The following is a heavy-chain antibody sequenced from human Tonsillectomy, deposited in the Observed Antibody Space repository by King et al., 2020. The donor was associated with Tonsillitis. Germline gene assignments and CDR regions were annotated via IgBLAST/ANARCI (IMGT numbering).Heavy chain of an antibody. CDR2: INQDGSAK. J-gene: IGHJ6*02. V-gene: IGHV3-7*01. Sequence: DVQLVESGGGLVQRGGSLRLSCAASGFIFTDYWMTWVRQAPGKGLEWVANINQDGSAKFYVDSVKGRFTISRDNARNSLYLQMSSLRAEDTAVYFCVGSMEFWGQGTTVTVSS. D-gene: IGHD7-27*01. CDR1: GFIFTDYW. CDR3: VGSMEF.